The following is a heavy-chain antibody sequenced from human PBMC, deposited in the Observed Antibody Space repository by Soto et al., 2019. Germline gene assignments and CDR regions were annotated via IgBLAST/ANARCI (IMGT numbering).Heavy chain of an antibody. CDR1: GFTFSSYA. CDR3: ARAPYGSRGYGRYFQH. CDR2: ISYDGSNK. J-gene: IGHJ1*01. V-gene: IGHV3-30-3*01. Sequence: QVQLVESGGGVVQPGRSLRLSCAASGFTFSSYAMHWVRQAPGKGLEWVAVISYDGSNKYYADSVKGRFTISRDNSKNTLYLQMNSLRAEDTAVYYCARAPYGSRGYGRYFQHWGQGTLDTVSS. D-gene: IGHD3-22*01.